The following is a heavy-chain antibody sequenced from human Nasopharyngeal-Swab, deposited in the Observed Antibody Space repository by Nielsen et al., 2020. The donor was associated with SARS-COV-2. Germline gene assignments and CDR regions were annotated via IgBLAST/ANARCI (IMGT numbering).Heavy chain of an antibody. CDR3: ARDPGRGFDY. D-gene: IGHD3-10*01. CDR2: IYYSGST. Sequence: IRQPPGKGLEWIGYIYYSGSTNYNPSLKSRVTISVDKSKNQFSLKLSSVTAADTAVYYCARDPGRGFDYWGQGTLVTVSS. J-gene: IGHJ4*02. V-gene: IGHV4-59*01.